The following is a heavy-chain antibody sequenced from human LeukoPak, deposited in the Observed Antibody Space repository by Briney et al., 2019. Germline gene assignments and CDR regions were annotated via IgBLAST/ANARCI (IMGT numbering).Heavy chain of an antibody. CDR1: GYTFTSYG. J-gene: IGHJ6*03. CDR3: ARDTGLRYFDWLSRAGNQGYYYYYMDV. Sequence: GASVKVSCKASGYTFTSYGISWVRQAPGQGLEWMGWISAYNGNTNYAQKLQGRVTMTTDTSTSTAYMELRSLRSDDTAVYYCARDTGLRYFDWLSRAGNQGYYYYYMDVWGKGTTVTVSS. D-gene: IGHD3-9*01. V-gene: IGHV1-18*01. CDR2: ISAYNGNT.